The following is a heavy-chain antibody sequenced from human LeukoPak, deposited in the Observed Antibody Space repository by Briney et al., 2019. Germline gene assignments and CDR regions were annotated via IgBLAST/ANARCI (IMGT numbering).Heavy chain of an antibody. Sequence: GGSLRLSCKASGFTLSTYSMNWARHSRGKRREWVSYIRRSGSTRYYADSVKGRFTITRDDAKSLLYLQMDDLRDEDTAVYYCVRVPGALDFWGQGTLVTVSP. J-gene: IGHJ4*02. CDR3: VRVPGALDF. V-gene: IGHV3-48*02. CDR2: IRRSGSTR. CDR1: GFTLSTYS.